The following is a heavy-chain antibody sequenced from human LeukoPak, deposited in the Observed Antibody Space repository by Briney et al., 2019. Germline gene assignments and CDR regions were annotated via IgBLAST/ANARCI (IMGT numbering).Heavy chain of an antibody. CDR2: IGASSIYI. CDR3: ARDVRDSSGWYGGWRNY. D-gene: IGHD6-19*01. Sequence: PGGSLRLSCAASGFTFSGYTMNWVRQAPGKGLEWVASIGASSIYINYADSVKGRFTISRDNAKNSLYLQMNSLRAEDTAVYYCARDVRDSSGWYGGWRNYWGQGTLVTVSS. V-gene: IGHV3-21*01. J-gene: IGHJ4*02. CDR1: GFTFSGYT.